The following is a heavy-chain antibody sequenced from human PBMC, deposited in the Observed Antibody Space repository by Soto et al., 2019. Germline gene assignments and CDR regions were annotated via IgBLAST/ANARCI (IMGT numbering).Heavy chain of an antibody. V-gene: IGHV5-51*04. CDR3: SIPRNYHGAAFES. CDR2: IYPGDSVA. J-gene: IGHJ4*01. CDR1: AYTFTNYY. D-gene: IGHD1-1*01. Sequence: GESLKISCNGSAYTFTNYYIGGVRQMPGKGLEWMGIIYPGDSVATYSPSFQGQVTFSADKPLNISYLQWSSRKASDTGIYYCSIPRNYHGAAFESWGHGTMVTVSS.